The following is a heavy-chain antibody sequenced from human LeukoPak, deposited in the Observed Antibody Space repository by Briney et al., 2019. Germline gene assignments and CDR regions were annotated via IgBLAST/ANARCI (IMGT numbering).Heavy chain of an antibody. D-gene: IGHD6-19*01. CDR1: GYSISSGYY. V-gene: IGHV4-38-2*01. CDR3: ARRLEYSSGWYGNDAFDI. CDR2: IYHSGST. Sequence: PSETLPLTCAVSGYSISSGYYWGWIRQPPGKGLEWIGSIYHSGSTYYNPSLKSRVTISVDTSKNQFSLKLSSVTAADTAVYYCARRLEYSSGWYGNDAFDIWGQGTMVTVSS. J-gene: IGHJ3*02.